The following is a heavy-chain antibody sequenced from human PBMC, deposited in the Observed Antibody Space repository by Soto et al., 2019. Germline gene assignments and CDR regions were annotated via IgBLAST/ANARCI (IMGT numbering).Heavy chain of an antibody. CDR2: IYPGDSDT. CDR1: GYSFTSYW. Sequence: GESLKISCKGSGYSFTSYWIGWVRQMPGKGLEWMGIIYPGDSDTRYSPSFQGQVTISADKSISTAYLQWSSLKASDTAMYYCARSSGYSSGRYNRFASWAQGTPVPGSS. V-gene: IGHV5-51*01. CDR3: ARSSGYSSGRYNRFAS. J-gene: IGHJ5*01. D-gene: IGHD6-19*01.